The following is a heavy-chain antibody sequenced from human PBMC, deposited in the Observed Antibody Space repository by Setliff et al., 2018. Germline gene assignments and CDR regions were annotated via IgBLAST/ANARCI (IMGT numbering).Heavy chain of an antibody. CDR3: ATLYDVLTGYYGLDV. J-gene: IGHJ6*02. D-gene: IGHD3-9*01. CDR2: IYHSGST. CDR1: GYSISSGYY. Sequence: PSETLSLTCTVSGYSISSGYYWGWIRQPPGKGLEWIGSIYHSGSTYYNPSLKSRVTISVDTSKNQFSLKFTSVTAADTAVYYCATLYDVLTGYYGLDVWGQGTTVTVSS. V-gene: IGHV4-38-2*02.